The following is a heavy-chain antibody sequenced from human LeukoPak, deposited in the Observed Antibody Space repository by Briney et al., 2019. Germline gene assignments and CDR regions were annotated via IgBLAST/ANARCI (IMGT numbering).Heavy chain of an antibody. Sequence: GGSLRLSCAASGFTVSSNYMSWVRQAPGKGLEWVSVIYSGGSTYYADSVKGRFTISRDNSKNTLYLQMNSLRAEDTAVYYCAKDLDKPYYYDSSGKFDYWGQGTLVTVSS. J-gene: IGHJ4*02. V-gene: IGHV3-53*01. CDR3: AKDLDKPYYYDSSGKFDY. CDR2: IYSGGST. D-gene: IGHD3-22*01. CDR1: GFTVSSNY.